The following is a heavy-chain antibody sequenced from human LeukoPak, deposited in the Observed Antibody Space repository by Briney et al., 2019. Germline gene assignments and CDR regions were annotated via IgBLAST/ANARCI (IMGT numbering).Heavy chain of an antibody. CDR1: GGTFSSYA. CDR2: IIPILGIA. V-gene: IGHV1-69*04. CDR3: ARVARGSGSYWFDY. D-gene: IGHD3-10*01. J-gene: IGHJ4*02. Sequence: GASVKVSCKASGGTFSSYAISWVRRAPGQGLEWMGRIIPILGIANYAQKFQGRVTITADKSTSTAYMELSSLRSEDTAVYYCARVARGSGSYWFDYWGQGTLVTVSS.